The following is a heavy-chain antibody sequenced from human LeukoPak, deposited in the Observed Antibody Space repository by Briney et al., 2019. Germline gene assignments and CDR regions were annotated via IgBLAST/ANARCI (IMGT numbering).Heavy chain of an antibody. V-gene: IGHV3-15*01. D-gene: IGHD3-9*01. Sequence: GGSLRLSCAASGFTFSSYSMNWVRQAPGKGLEWVGRIKRKTDGGTTDYAAPVKDRFTISRDDSKNTLYLQMNSLKTEDTAVYYCTTDRIYDILTGYYTTDYWGQGALVTVSS. CDR3: TTDRIYDILTGYYTTDY. CDR2: IKRKTDGGTT. CDR1: GFTFSSYS. J-gene: IGHJ4*02.